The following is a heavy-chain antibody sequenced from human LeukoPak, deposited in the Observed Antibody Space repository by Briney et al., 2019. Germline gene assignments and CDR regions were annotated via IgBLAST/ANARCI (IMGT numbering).Heavy chain of an antibody. J-gene: IGHJ4*02. CDR1: GFTFTNYT. Sequence: GGSLRLSCAASGFTFTNYTMNWVRQAPGKGLEWVSYITSSSSTIYYADSVKGRFTMSRDNAENSLYLQMNSLRAEDTAVYYCARNFDSWGQGTLVTVSS. CDR3: ARNFDS. CDR2: ITSSSSTI. V-gene: IGHV3-48*01.